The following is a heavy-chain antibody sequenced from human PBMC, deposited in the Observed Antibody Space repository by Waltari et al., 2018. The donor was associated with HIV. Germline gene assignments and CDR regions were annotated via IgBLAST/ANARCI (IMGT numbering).Heavy chain of an antibody. D-gene: IGHD1-26*01. CDR2: ISAYNGNT. CDR3: AEGDAGMDV. J-gene: IGHJ6*02. CDR1: GYSFTTYG. V-gene: IGHV1-18*04. Sequence: QLQLVQSGAEVKKPGAPVTVPSKASGYSFTTYGIRWVRQAPGQGLEWMGWISAYNGNTNYAQKLQGRVTMTTDTSTSTAYMELRSLRSDDTAVYYCAEGDAGMDVWGQGTTVTVSS.